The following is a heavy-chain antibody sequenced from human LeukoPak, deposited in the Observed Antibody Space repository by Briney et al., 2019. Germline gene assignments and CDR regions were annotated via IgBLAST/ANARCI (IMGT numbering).Heavy chain of an antibody. Sequence: GGSLRLTCAASGFNFVNTWMHWVRQAPGKGLVWVARIKNDGSGIIYADSVEGRFTISRDNARNTVYLQMNSLRAEDTAVYYCARERGVSHPFDYWGQGTLVTVSS. V-gene: IGHV3-74*01. CDR2: IKNDGSGI. D-gene: IGHD2-21*01. CDR1: GFNFVNTW. J-gene: IGHJ4*02. CDR3: ARERGVSHPFDY.